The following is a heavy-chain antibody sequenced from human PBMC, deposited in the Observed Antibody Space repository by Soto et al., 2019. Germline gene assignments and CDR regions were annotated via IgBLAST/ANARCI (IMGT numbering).Heavy chain of an antibody. V-gene: IGHV3-9*01. D-gene: IGHD3-3*01. CDR1: GFTFDDYA. J-gene: IGHJ4*02. Sequence: PGGSLRLSCAASGFTFDDYAMHWVRQVPGKGLEWVSGISSNSGMIGYADSVKGRFTISRDNAKNTLYLQMNSLRAEDTAVYYCARDLVTIFGVFPYYFDYWGQGTLVTVSS. CDR2: ISSNSGMI. CDR3: ARDLVTIFGVFPYYFDY.